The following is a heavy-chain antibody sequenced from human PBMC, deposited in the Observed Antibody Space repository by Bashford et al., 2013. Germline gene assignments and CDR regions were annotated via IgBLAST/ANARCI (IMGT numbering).Heavy chain of an antibody. Sequence: VRQAPGRGLEWLSYISSGGSTYYADSVKGRFTISRDNSKNTLYLQMNSLRAEDTAVYYCAKRYCGGDSCSGWFDPWGQGTLVTVSS. CDR3: AKRYCGGDSCSGWFDP. D-gene: IGHD2-15*01. J-gene: IGHJ5*02. V-gene: IGHV3-23*01. CDR2: ISSGGST.